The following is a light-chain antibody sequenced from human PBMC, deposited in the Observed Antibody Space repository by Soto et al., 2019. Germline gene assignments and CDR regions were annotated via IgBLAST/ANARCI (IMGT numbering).Light chain of an antibody. J-gene: IGKJ1*01. V-gene: IGKV1-8*01. CDR3: QQYYSYHWT. CDR1: QGISSY. Sequence: AIRMTQSPSSLSASTGDRVTITCRASQGISSYLAWYQQKPGKAPKLLIYAASTLQSGVPARFSGSGSGTDFTLTNHCLQYEEFATYYCQQYYSYHWTFGQGTKVEIK. CDR2: AAS.